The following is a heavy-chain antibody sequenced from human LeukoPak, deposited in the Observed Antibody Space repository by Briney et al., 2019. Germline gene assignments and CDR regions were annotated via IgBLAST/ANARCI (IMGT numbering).Heavy chain of an antibody. CDR1: GFTFSSYW. CDR2: IKQDGSEK. V-gene: IGHV3-7*01. CDR3: ARDSNYYDSSGPGWFDP. Sequence: GGSLRLSCAVSGFTFSSYWMSWVRQAPGKGLEWVANIKQDGSEKYYVDSVKGRFTISRDNAKNSLYLQMNSLRAEDTAVYYCARDSNYYDSSGPGWFDPWGQGTLVTVSS. D-gene: IGHD3-22*01. J-gene: IGHJ5*02.